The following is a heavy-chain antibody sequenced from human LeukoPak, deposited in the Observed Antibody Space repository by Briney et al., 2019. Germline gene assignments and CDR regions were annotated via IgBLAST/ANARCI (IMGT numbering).Heavy chain of an antibody. CDR3: TPGFYLRCYDFWSGYSTFDY. D-gene: IGHD3-3*01. CDR1: GLTFRQSS. J-gene: IGHJ4*02. V-gene: IGHV3-15*01. CDR2: IKSKTDGGTT. Sequence: GGSLRLSCAAFGLTFRQSSMSWVRQAPGTGLEWVGRIKSKTDGGTTDYAAPVKGRFTISRDDSKNTLKLQMNSLKTEDTAVYYCTPGFYLRCYDFWSGYSTFDYWGQGTLVTVSS.